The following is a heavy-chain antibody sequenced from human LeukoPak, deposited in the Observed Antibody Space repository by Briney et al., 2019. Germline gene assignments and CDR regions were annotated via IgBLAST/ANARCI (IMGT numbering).Heavy chain of an antibody. CDR3: AKDSAPIYSSSWYRYSDY. D-gene: IGHD6-13*01. V-gene: IGHV3-23*01. Sequence: GGSLRLSCAASGFTFSSYAMSWVRQAPGKGLEWVSAISGSGGSTYYADSVKGRFTISRDNSKNTLYLQMNSLRAEDTAVYYCAKDSAPIYSSSWYRYSDYWGQGTLVTVSS. CDR1: GFTFSSYA. CDR2: ISGSGGST. J-gene: IGHJ4*02.